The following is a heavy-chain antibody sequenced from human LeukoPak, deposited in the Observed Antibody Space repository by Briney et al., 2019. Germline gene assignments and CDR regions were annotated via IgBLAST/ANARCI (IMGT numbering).Heavy chain of an antibody. CDR1: GFTFSSYA. J-gene: IGHJ4*02. CDR3: ASRHYYDSSGYYQLGYYFDY. V-gene: IGHV3-23*01. CDR2: ISGSGGST. D-gene: IGHD3-22*01. Sequence: PGGSLRLSCAASGFTFSSYAMSWVRQAPGKGLEWVSAISGSGGSTYYADSVKGRFTISRDNSKNTLYLQMNSLRAEDTAVYYCASRHYYDSSGYYQLGYYFDYWGQGTLVTVSS.